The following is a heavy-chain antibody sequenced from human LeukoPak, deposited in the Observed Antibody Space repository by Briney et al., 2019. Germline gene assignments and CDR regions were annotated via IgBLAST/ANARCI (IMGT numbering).Heavy chain of an antibody. CDR2: ISYDGSNK. CDR3: ARPAAAGTAWFDP. CDR1: GFTFSSYA. D-gene: IGHD6-13*01. V-gene: IGHV3-30*04. J-gene: IGHJ5*02. Sequence: PGGSLRLSCAASGFTFSSYAMHWDRQAPGKGLEWVAVISYDGSNKYYADSVKGRFTISRDNSKNTLYLQMNSLRAEDTAVYYCARPAAAGTAWFDPWGQGSLVTVSS.